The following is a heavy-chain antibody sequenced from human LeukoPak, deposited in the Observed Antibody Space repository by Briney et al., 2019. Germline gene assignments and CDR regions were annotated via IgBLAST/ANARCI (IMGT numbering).Heavy chain of an antibody. Sequence: SETLYLTCAVYGGSFSGYYWSWIRQPPGKGLEWIGEINHSGSTNYNPSLKSRVTISVDTSKNQFSLKLSSVTAADTAVYYCARGRWRGTTVTTSDYWGQGTLVTVSS. D-gene: IGHD4-17*01. J-gene: IGHJ4*02. CDR2: INHSGST. V-gene: IGHV4-34*01. CDR3: ARGRWRGTTVTTSDY. CDR1: GGSFSGYY.